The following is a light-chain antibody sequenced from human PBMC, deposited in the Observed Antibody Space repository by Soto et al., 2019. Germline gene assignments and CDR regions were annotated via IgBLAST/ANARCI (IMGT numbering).Light chain of an antibody. Sequence: QSVLTQPPSVSAAPGQKVTISCSGSSFNLGNNYVAWYQQLPGTAPTLLIYDNNKRTSGTPDRVSASKSGTSATLGIAGLQTGDEADYYCGTWDSSLSAYVFGTGTKVTVL. CDR2: DNN. J-gene: IGLJ1*01. CDR1: SFNLGNNY. CDR3: GTWDSSLSAYV. V-gene: IGLV1-51*01.